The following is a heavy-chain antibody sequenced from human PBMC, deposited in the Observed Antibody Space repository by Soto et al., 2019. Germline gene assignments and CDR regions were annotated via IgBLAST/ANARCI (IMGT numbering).Heavy chain of an antibody. CDR2: IHHTGST. V-gene: IGHV4-39*01. CDR1: GRSISEINSY. D-gene: IGHD5-12*01. J-gene: IGHJ5*02. Sequence: SETLSLTCSVSGRSISEINSYWGWIRQTPGEGLEWIGTIHHTGSTYYNPSLKSRVIISLDTSKNQFSLKLSSVTAADTALYYCARPEGGYGSGYSWFDTWGQGTRVTVSS. CDR3: ARPEGGYGSGYSWFDT.